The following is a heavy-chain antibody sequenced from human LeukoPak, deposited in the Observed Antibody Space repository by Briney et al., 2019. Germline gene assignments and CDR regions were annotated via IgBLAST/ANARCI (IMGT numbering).Heavy chain of an antibody. V-gene: IGHV1-2*02. J-gene: IGHJ5*02. CDR3: ARTYDSSGYYYNWFDP. CDR2: INPNSGGT. Sequence: ASVKVSCKASGCTFTGYYMHWVRQAPGQGLEWMGWINPNSGGTNYAQKFQGRVTMTRDTSISTAYMELSRLRSDDTAVYYCARTYDSSGYYYNWFDPWGQGTLVTVSS. D-gene: IGHD3-22*01. CDR1: GCTFTGYY.